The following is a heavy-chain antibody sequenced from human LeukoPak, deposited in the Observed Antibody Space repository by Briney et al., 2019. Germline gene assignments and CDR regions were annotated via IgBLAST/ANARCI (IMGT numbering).Heavy chain of an antibody. D-gene: IGHD1-1*01. CDR3: ARWVTTQGTFDI. V-gene: IGHV4-4*07. CDR2: IYTSGST. Sequence: SETLSLTCTVSGGSISTYYWNWIRQPAGKGLHWIGRIYTSGSTNYNLSLKSRVTLSLDTSKNQFSLKLSSVTAADTAVYYCARWVTTQGTFDIWGQGTMVTVSS. CDR1: GGSISTYY. J-gene: IGHJ3*02.